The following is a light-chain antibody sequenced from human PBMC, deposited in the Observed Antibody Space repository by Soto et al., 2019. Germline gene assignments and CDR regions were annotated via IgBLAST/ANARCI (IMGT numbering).Light chain of an antibody. J-gene: IGLJ2*01. Sequence: QSVLTQPPSASGTPGQRVTISCSGSTSNIGSNYVYWYQQLPGTAPKLLIYRNNQRPSGVPDRFSGSKSDTLASLAISGLRSEDEADYYCAAWDDSLSGVVFGGGTKLTVL. V-gene: IGLV1-47*01. CDR3: AAWDDSLSGVV. CDR1: TSNIGSNY. CDR2: RNN.